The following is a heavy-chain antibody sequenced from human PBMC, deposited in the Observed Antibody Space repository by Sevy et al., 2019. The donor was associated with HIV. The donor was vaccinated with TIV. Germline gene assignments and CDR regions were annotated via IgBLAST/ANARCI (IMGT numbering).Heavy chain of an antibody. V-gene: IGHV1-18*01. CDR2: ISAYNGNT. D-gene: IGHD3-22*01. CDR1: GYTFTTYG. Sequence: ASVKVSCKASGYTFTTYGITWVRQAPGQGLEWMGWISAYNGNTNYAQKLQGRVTMTPDTSTSTAYMELRSLRSDDTAVYYCARGYYVSSGFPRDAFDIWGQGTMVTVSS. CDR3: ARGYYVSSGFPRDAFDI. J-gene: IGHJ3*02.